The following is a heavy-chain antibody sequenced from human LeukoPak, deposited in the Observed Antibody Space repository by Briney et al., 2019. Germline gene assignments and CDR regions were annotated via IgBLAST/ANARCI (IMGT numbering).Heavy chain of an antibody. CDR3: ARAGPYGPKAGLDY. CDR1: GGTFSSYA. CDR2: INPNSGGT. Sequence: ALVKVSCKASGGTFSSYAISWVRQAPGQGLEWMGWINPNSGGTNYAQKFQGRVTMTRDTSISTAYMELSRLRSDDTAVYYCARAGPYGPKAGLDYWGQGTLVTVSS. D-gene: IGHD3-10*01. J-gene: IGHJ4*02. V-gene: IGHV1-2*02.